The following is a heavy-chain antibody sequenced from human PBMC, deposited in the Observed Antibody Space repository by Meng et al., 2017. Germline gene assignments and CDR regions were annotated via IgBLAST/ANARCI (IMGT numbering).Heavy chain of an antibody. D-gene: IGHD6-19*01. Sequence: VQLCQSGDEVKKPGSSVKVSCTASGGTFGSYAISWVRQAPGQGLEWMGGIIPIFGTANYAQKFQGRVTITTDESTSTAYMELSSLRSEDTAVYYCASTIAVAGTGWFDPWGQGTLVTVSS. CDR3: ASTIAVAGTGWFDP. CDR2: IIPIFGTA. V-gene: IGHV1-69*01. CDR1: GGTFGSYA. J-gene: IGHJ5*02.